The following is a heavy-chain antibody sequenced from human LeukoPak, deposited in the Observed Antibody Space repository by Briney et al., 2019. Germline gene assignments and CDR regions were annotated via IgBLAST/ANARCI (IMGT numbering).Heavy chain of an antibody. CDR3: ARAGPGTKTPYYYYGMDV. CDR1: GFTVSSNY. J-gene: IGHJ6*02. Sequence: GGSLRLSCAASGFTVSSNYMSWVRQAPGKGLEWVPVIYSGGSTYYADSAKGRFTISRDNSKNTLYLQMNSLRAEDTAVYYFARAGPGTKTPYYYYGMDVWGQGTTVTVSS. CDR2: IYSGGST. V-gene: IGHV3-66*01.